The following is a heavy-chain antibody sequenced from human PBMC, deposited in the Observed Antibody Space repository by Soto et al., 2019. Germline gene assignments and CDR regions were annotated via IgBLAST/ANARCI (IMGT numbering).Heavy chain of an antibody. CDR2: IYWDDGK. CDR3: AHRAFKSAWHDAYDM. Sequence: SGPTLVNPTATLTLTCTFSGFSLSARGEGVGWIRQPPGKSLERLPIIYWDDGKRYSPSLRTTFTITKDTSKNQVVLTMTNMDPVDTVTYFCAHRAFKSAWHDAYDMWGPGRMVTV. J-gene: IGHJ3*02. V-gene: IGHV2-5*02. CDR1: GFSLSARGEG.